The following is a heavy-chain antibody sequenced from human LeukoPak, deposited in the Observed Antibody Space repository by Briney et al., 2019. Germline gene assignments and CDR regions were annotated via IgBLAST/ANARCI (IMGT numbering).Heavy chain of an antibody. CDR2: ISYDGSNK. Sequence: GRSLRLSCAASGFTFSSYGIHWVRQAPGKGLEWVAVISYDGSNKYYADSVKGRFTISRDNSKNTLYLQMNSLRAEDTAVYYCAKGLRITMVRGVMVLDYWGQGTLVTVSS. D-gene: IGHD3-10*01. V-gene: IGHV3-30*18. J-gene: IGHJ4*02. CDR1: GFTFSSYG. CDR3: AKGLRITMVRGVMVLDY.